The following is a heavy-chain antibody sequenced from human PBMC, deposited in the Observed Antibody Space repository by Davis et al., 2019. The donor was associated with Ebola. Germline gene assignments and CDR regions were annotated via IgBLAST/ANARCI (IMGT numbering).Heavy chain of an antibody. V-gene: IGHV3-30-3*01. J-gene: IGHJ4*02. CDR1: GFTFSSYA. CDR3: VRDYNDGIGRFDY. D-gene: IGHD3-16*01. CDR2: ISYDGSNK. Sequence: GGSLRLSCAASGFTFSSYAMHWVRQAPGKGLEWVAVISYDGSNKYYADSVKGRFTISRDNSKNTLYLQMNSLRAEDTAVYYCVRDYNDGIGRFDYWGQGTLVTVSS.